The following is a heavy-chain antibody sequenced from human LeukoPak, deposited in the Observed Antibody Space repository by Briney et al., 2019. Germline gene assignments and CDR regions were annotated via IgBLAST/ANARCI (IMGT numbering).Heavy chain of an antibody. J-gene: IGHJ4*02. D-gene: IGHD2-21*01. CDR2: ISSSDNTI. Sequence: GGSLRLSCAGSGFTFSIYEMNWVRQAPGKGLEWVSYISSSDNTIYYADSVRGRFTISRDNAKNSLYLQMNSLRAEDTAVYYCAREMVYCGGDFYDCWGQGTLVTVSS. CDR3: AREMVYCGGDFYDC. V-gene: IGHV3-48*03. CDR1: GFTFSIYE.